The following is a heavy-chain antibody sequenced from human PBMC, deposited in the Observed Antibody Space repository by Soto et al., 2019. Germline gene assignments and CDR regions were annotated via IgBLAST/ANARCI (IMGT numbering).Heavy chain of an antibody. D-gene: IGHD1-26*01. CDR2: IRYDGSDI. J-gene: IGHJ4*02. V-gene: IGHV3-33*01. CDR1: EIIFNGFG. CDR3: ARDGVGATAYFGYFDY. Sequence: QVQLVESGGGVVQPGRSLRLSCAASEIIFNGFGMHWVRQAPGKGLEWVAVIRYDGSDIHYADSVKGRFTISRDNSKNTLYLQMDSLRGEDTAVYYCARDGVGATAYFGYFDYWSQGALVTVSS.